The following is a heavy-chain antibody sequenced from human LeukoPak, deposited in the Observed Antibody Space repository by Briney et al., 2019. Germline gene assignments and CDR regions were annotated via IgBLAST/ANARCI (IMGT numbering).Heavy chain of an antibody. J-gene: IGHJ4*02. CDR2: ISGSGGST. V-gene: IGHV3-23*01. Sequence: QPGGSLRLSCAASGFTFSSYAMSWVRQAPGKGLEWVSAISGSGGSTYYADSVKGRFTISRDNPKNTLYLQMNSLRAEDTAVYYCAKDKEYSSSWYYWIDYWGQGTLVTVSP. CDR1: GFTFSSYA. CDR3: AKDKEYSSSWYYWIDY. D-gene: IGHD6-13*01.